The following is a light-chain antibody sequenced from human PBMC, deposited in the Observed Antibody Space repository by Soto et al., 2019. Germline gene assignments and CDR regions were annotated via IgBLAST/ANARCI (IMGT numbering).Light chain of an antibody. CDR1: QSVAGSY. J-gene: IGKJ2*01. Sequence: EIVLKQSPGTLSLSPGERATLSCTASQSVAGSYVAWYQQKPGQAPRLLIYGTSNRATGIPDRFSGSGSGTDFTLTISRLEPEDFAAYYCQQYGSSPPYTFGPGTKLEIK. CDR3: QQYGSSPPYT. V-gene: IGKV3-20*01. CDR2: GTS.